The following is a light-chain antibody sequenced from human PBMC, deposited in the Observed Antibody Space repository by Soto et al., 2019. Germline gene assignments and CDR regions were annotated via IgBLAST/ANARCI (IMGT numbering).Light chain of an antibody. CDR2: KAS. CDR3: QQYNSYAWT. V-gene: IGKV1-5*03. J-gene: IGKJ1*01. CDR1: QTISTW. Sequence: DIQMTQSPSTLSASVGDRVTITCRASQTISTWLAWYQQKPGRAPKLLIYKASSLESGVPSRFSGSGYGTEFTLTISSLQPDDFATYYCQQYNSYAWTCGQGTK.